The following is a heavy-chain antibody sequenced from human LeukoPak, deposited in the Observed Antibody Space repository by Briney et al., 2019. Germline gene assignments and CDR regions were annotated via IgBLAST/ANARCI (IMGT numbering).Heavy chain of an antibody. CDR3: ARTRDSGSYFWEGAFDI. J-gene: IGHJ3*02. D-gene: IGHD1-26*01. V-gene: IGHV3-30*03. Sequence: GGSLRLSCAASGFTFSSYGMHWVRQAPGKGLEWVAVISYDGSNKYYADSVKGRFTISRDNSKNTLYLQMNSLRAEDTAVYYCARTRDSGSYFWEGAFDIWGQGTMVTVSS. CDR2: ISYDGSNK. CDR1: GFTFSSYG.